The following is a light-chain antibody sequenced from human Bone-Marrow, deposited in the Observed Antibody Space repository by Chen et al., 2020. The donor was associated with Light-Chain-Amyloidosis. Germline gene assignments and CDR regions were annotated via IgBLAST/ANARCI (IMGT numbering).Light chain of an antibody. CDR1: NIGSTS. Sequence: YVQTRPSPLSVAPVKTATIACGGHNIGSTSVHWYQQTPGQAPLLVVYDDGDRPSGIPERLSGSNSGNTATLTISRVEAGDEADYYCQVWDRSSDRPLFGGGTKLTVL. CDR3: QVWDRSSDRPL. J-gene: IGLJ3*02. CDR2: DDG. V-gene: IGLV3-21*03.